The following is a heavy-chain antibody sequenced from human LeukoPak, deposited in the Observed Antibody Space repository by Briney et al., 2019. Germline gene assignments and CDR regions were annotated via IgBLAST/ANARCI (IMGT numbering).Heavy chain of an antibody. Sequence: ASVKVSCKASGYSFTSYYMHWVRQAPGQGLEWMGLINPSGSSTTYAQKFQGRVTMTRDMFTSTDYMELTSLTSDDTAVYYCARDLRQQPATWGQGTLVTVSS. V-gene: IGHV1-46*01. CDR3: ARDLRQQPAT. CDR2: INPSGSST. D-gene: IGHD6-13*01. CDR1: GYSFTSYY. J-gene: IGHJ4*02.